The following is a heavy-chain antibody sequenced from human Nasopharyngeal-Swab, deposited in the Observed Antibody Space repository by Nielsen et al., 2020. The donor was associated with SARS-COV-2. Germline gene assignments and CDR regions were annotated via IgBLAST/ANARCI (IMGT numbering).Heavy chain of an antibody. CDR3: AGRGYSYGDGLFDY. V-gene: IGHV1-46*01. CDR2: INPSGGST. J-gene: IGHJ4*02. D-gene: IGHD5-18*01. Sequence: WVRQAPGQGLEWMGIINPSGGSTSYAQKFQGRVTMTRDTSTSTVYMELSSLRSEDTAVYYCAGRGYSYGDGLFDYWGQGTLVTVSS.